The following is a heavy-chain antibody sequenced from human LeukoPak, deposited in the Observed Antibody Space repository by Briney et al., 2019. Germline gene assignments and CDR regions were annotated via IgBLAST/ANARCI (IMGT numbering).Heavy chain of an antibody. CDR3: AREFFDREGGTTVLDY. V-gene: IGHV3-21*01. J-gene: IGHJ4*02. CDR1: GFTFSSTS. D-gene: IGHD1-26*01. CDR2: ISSGSSHI. Sequence: PGGSLRLSCAASGFTFSSTSMNWVRQAPGKGLEWVSSISSGSSHIFYADSVKGRFTISRDNAKNSLYLQMNSLRAEDTAVYYCAREFFDREGGTTVLDYWGQGTLVTVSS.